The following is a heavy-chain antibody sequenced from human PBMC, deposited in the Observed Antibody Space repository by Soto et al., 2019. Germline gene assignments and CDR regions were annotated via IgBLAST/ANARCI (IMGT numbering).Heavy chain of an antibody. J-gene: IGHJ4*02. D-gene: IGHD1-26*01. V-gene: IGHV1-18*04. CDR2: VSAYNGNT. CDR3: SRDDEHSGSLHFDY. CDR1: GYAFTSCG. Sequence: VAAVEVSCKACGYAFTSCGSXWVRHAPGEGLEWTGWVSAYNGNTNYAEKLQGRVGMTTDTSTSTAYMELRSLRADETAVYYVSRDDEHSGSLHFDYWAKATLLPISS.